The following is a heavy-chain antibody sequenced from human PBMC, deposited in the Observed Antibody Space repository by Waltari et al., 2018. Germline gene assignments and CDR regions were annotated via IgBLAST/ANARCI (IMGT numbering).Heavy chain of an antibody. Sequence: QVQLQESGPGLVKPSETLSLTCTVSGGSISSYYWSWIRQPPGKGLGWIGDIDYSGSTKYKPPLKSRVTIAVETAKNQFSLKLSSGTAADTAVYYGASWDPYGYDSSGFDYWGQGTLVTVSS. J-gene: IGHJ4*02. V-gene: IGHV4-59*01. CDR2: IDYSGST. D-gene: IGHD3-22*01. CDR1: GGSISSYY. CDR3: ASWDPYGYDSSGFDY.